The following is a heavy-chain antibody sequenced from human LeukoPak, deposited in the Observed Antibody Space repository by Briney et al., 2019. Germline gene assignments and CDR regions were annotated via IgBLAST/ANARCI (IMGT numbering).Heavy chain of an antibody. CDR2: ISVYNGNT. D-gene: IGHD5-12*01. V-gene: IGHV1-18*01. Sequence: ASVKVSCKASGYTFTSYGVSWVRQAPGQGLEWMGWISVYNGNTNYAQKLQGRGTMTTDTSTSTAYMELRSLRSDDTAIYYCARGMKRSPLFNIVTTGAPLDYWGQGTLVTVSS. CDR3: ARGMKRSPLFNIVTTGAPLDY. J-gene: IGHJ4*02. CDR1: GYTFTSYG.